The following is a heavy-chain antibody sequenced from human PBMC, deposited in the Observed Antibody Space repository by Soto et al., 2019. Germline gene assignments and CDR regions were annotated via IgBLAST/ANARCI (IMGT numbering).Heavy chain of an antibody. Sequence: SLKVACKASGGTVISYAISWLRQAPGQGLEWMGGIIPIFGTANYAQKVQGRVTITADESTSTAYMELGSLRSEDTAVYYCASPTPKEHDSSGYYGLGFDYWGQRTQVTVS. J-gene: IGHJ4*02. D-gene: IGHD3-22*01. CDR3: ASPTPKEHDSSGYYGLGFDY. V-gene: IGHV1-69*13. CDR2: IIPIFGTA. CDR1: GGTVISYA.